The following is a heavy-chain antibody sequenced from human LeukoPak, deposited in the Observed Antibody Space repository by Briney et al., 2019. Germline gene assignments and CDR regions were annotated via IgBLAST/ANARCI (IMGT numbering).Heavy chain of an antibody. CDR3: ARDTGYYYDSSGAFDI. CDR1: GFTVSSNY. V-gene: IGHV3-66*01. D-gene: IGHD3-22*01. Sequence: GGSLRLSCAASGFTVSSNYMSWVRQAPGKGLEWVSVIYSGGSTYYADSVKGRFTISRDNSENTLYLQMNSLRAEDTAVYYCARDTGYYYDSSGAFDIWGQGTMVTVSS. CDR2: IYSGGST. J-gene: IGHJ3*02.